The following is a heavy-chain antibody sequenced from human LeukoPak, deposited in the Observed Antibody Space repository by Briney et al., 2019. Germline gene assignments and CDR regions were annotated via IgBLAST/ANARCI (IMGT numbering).Heavy chain of an antibody. V-gene: IGHV1-18*01. CDR1: GYTFFNYG. CDR3: ARDNYDGSGYPDY. CDR2: ISVYNGNS. Sequence: ASVKVSCKASGYTFFNYGISWVRQAPGQGLEWMGWISVYNGNSDYTQKLQGRVTMTTDTSTSTAYMELRSLRSDDTAVYYCARDNYDGSGYPDYWGQGALVTVSS. J-gene: IGHJ4*02. D-gene: IGHD3-22*01.